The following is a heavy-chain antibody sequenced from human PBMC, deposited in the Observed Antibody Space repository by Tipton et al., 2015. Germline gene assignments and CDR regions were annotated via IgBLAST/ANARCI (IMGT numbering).Heavy chain of an antibody. CDR3: ARVPYPTNFDY. D-gene: IGHD3-16*01. V-gene: IGHV1-18*01. Sequence: QSGAEVKEPGASVKVSCKASGYTLTSYDINWVRQAPGQGLEWMGWISVYNGNTNYAQKLQGRVTMTTDTSTSTAYMELRSLRSEDTAVYYCARVPYPTNFDYWGQGTLVTVSS. CDR2: ISVYNGNT. CDR1: GYTLTSYD. J-gene: IGHJ4*02.